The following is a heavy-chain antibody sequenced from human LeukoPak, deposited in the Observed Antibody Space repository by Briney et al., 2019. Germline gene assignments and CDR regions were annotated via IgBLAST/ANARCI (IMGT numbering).Heavy chain of an antibody. Sequence: GGSLRLSRAASGFTFSSYSMNWVRQAPGKGLEWVSSISSSSSYIYYADSVKGRFTISRDNAKNTLYLQMNSLRAEDTAVYYCARDRGVLGFDPWGQGTLVTVSS. J-gene: IGHJ5*02. CDR3: ARDRGVLGFDP. CDR1: GFTFSSYS. V-gene: IGHV3-21*01. D-gene: IGHD4/OR15-4a*01. CDR2: ISSSSSYI.